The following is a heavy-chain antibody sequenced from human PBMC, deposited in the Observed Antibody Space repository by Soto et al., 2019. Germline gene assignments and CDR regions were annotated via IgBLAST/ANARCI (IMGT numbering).Heavy chain of an antibody. Sequence: QVQLVQSGAEVKKPGSSVKVSCQASGGTFRNLAINWVRQAPGQGLEWMGGLIPIIGGGINAQKFQGRVTITSDESTSTAYMELSNLKSEDTAMYFCSKRSVSHYNAFDFWGQGTMDTVAS. CDR1: GGTFRNLA. CDR2: LIPIIGGG. V-gene: IGHV1-69*01. CDR3: SKRSVSHYNAFDF. D-gene: IGHD1-26*01. J-gene: IGHJ3*01.